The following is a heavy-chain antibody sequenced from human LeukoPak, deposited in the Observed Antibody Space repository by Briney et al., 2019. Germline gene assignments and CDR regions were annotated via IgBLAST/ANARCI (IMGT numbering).Heavy chain of an antibody. D-gene: IGHD3-3*01. J-gene: IGHJ6*03. V-gene: IGHV1-69*05. CDR1: GGTFSSYA. Sequence: VASGKVSCKASGGTFSSYAISWVRQAPGQGLEWMGGIIPIFGTANYAQKFQGRVTITTDESTSTAYMEPSSLRSEDTAVYYCAGIGIGEWSTYYYYYMDVWGKGTTVTVSS. CDR2: IIPIFGTA. CDR3: AGIGIGEWSTYYYYYMDV.